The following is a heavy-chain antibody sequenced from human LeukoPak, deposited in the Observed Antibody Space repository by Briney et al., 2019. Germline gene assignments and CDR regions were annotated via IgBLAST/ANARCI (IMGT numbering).Heavy chain of an antibody. J-gene: IGHJ4*02. CDR3: AGGGQWLSFDY. CDR1: GGSISRYY. V-gene: IGHV4-59*12. D-gene: IGHD6-19*01. CDR2: IHYTGTT. Sequence: SETLSRTCTVSGGSISRYYWSWIRQPPGQGLEWIGYIHYTGTTEYNPSFKSRVTISVDTSKNQLSLKLSSVTAADTAVYYCAGGGQWLSFDYWGQGTVVTVSS.